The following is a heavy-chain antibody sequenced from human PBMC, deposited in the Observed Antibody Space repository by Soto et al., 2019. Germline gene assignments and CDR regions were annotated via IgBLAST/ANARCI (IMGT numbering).Heavy chain of an antibody. CDR1: GYSFTSYW. J-gene: IGHJ5*02. V-gene: IGHV5-10-1*01. CDR3: ARHSGSGWSRFDP. CDR2: IDPSDSYT. D-gene: IGHD6-19*01. Sequence: GASLKISCKGSGYSFTSYWISWVRQMPGKGLEWRGRIDPSDSYTNYSPSFQGHVTISADKSISTAYLQWSSLKASDTAMYYCARHSGSGWSRFDPWGQGTLVTVSS.